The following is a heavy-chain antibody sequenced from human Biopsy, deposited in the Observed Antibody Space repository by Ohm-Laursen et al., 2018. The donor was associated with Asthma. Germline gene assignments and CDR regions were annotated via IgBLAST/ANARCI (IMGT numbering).Heavy chain of an antibody. CDR3: PKDVFPGWEVRRGPDY. V-gene: IGHV3-7*01. Sequence: GSLRLSCAASGFTFSSYSMHWVRQAPAKGLEWVANIKHDGTEKNHVDSLKGRFTISRDNAKNSLYLQMNSLRAEDTAVYYCPKDVFPGWEVRRGPDYWGQGTLVTVSA. J-gene: IGHJ4*02. CDR1: GFTFSSYS. D-gene: IGHD1-26*01. CDR2: IKHDGTEK.